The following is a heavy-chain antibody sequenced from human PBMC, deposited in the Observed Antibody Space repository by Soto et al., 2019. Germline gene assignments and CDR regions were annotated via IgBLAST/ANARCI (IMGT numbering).Heavy chain of an antibody. CDR2: IHSGGNT. CDR3: ARARVTTPPRTFHY. D-gene: IGHD2-21*02. V-gene: IGHV3-66*01. J-gene: IGHJ4*02. CDR1: GFSVSSTF. Sequence: EVQLVESGGGLVQPGGSLRLSCAVSGFSVSSTFMNWVRQATGKGLEWVSVIHSGGNTFYGDSVKGRFTISRDNAKNTVYLEMSSLRGKVTAEYCCARARVTTPPRTFHYWGQGTLVTDSS.